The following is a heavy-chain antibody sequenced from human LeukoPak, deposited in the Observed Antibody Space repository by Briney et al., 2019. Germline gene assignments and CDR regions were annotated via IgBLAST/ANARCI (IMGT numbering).Heavy chain of an antibody. CDR2: VSAYNGNT. CDR1: GYSFTSYG. J-gene: IGHJ3*02. CDR3: ATDLQYSSGWDAAFDI. V-gene: IGHV1-18*01. D-gene: IGHD6-19*01. Sequence: AAVTVSCKSSGYSFTSYGISWVRQAPGQGLGWMGWVSAYNGNTNYAQKLQGRVTMTTDTSTTTAYMELRSLTSDDTAVYYRATDLQYSSGWDAAFDIWGQGTIVTVSS.